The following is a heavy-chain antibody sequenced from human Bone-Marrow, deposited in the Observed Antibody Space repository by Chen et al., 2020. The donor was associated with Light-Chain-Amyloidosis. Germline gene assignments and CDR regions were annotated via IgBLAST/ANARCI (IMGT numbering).Heavy chain of an antibody. Sequence: QVQLQESGPGLVKPSETLSLTCTVSGGSISRYYWSWIRQPPGKGLEWIGYIYYSGSTNYNPSLKSRVTISVDTSKNQFSLKLSSVTAADTAVYYCARGSRITIFGVSYPFDAFAIWGHGTMVTVSS. J-gene: IGHJ3*02. V-gene: IGHV4-59*01. D-gene: IGHD3-3*01. CDR2: IYYSGST. CDR3: ARGSRITIFGVSYPFDAFAI. CDR1: GGSISRYY.